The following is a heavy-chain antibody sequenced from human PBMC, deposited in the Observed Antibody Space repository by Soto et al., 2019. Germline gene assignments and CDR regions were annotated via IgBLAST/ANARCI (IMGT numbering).Heavy chain of an antibody. Sequence: SETLSLTCTVSGGSISSSSYYWGWIRQPPGKGLEWIGSIYYSGSTYYNPSLKSRVTISVDTSKNQFSLKLSSVTAADTAVYYCARHDGICSGGSCYSEWFDPWGQGSLVTVSS. CDR3: ARHDGICSGGSCYSEWFDP. D-gene: IGHD2-15*01. CDR2: IYYSGST. CDR1: GGSISSSSYY. J-gene: IGHJ5*02. V-gene: IGHV4-39*01.